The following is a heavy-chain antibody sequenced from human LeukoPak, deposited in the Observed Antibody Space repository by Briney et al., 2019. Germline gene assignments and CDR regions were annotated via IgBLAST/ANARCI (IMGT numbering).Heavy chain of an antibody. J-gene: IGHJ6*03. CDR3: ANGNRCTSPNCLGYYYFYMDV. CDR1: GFTFSSYA. CDR2: FSSSGGTT. D-gene: IGHD2-8*01. Sequence: PGGSLRLSCAASGFTFSSYAMNWVRQAPGRGLEWVSGFSSSGGTTYYADSVKGRFTISRDNSKNTLYLQMNSLRAEDTAVYYCANGNRCTSPNCLGYYYFYMDVWGKGTTVTVSS. V-gene: IGHV3-23*01.